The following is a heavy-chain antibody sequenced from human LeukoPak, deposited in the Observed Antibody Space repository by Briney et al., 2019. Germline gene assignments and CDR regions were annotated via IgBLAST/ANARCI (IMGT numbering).Heavy chain of an antibody. Sequence: SETLSLTCTVSGGSISSYYWSWIRQPPGKGLEWIGYIYYSGSTYYNPSLKSRGTISVDTSKNQFSLRLSSVTAADTAVYYCAKSPPTTVTTLDYWGQGTLVTVSS. V-gene: IGHV4-59*04. D-gene: IGHD4-17*01. J-gene: IGHJ4*02. CDR1: GGSISSYY. CDR3: AKSPPTTVTTLDY. CDR2: IYYSGST.